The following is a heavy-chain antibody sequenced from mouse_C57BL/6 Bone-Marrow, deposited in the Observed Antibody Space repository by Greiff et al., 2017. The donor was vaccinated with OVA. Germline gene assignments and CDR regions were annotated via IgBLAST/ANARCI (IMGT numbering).Heavy chain of an antibody. CDR1: GYSITSGYY. CDR2: ISYDGSN. D-gene: IGHD1-1*01. Sequence: EVQLQESGPGLVKPSQSLSLSCSVTGYSITSGYYWNWLRQFPGNKLEWMGYISYDGSNNYNPSLKNRISITRDTSKNQFFLKLNSVTTEDTATYYCARTVVTSFDYWGQGTTLTVAS. J-gene: IGHJ2*01. V-gene: IGHV3-6*01. CDR3: ARTVVTSFDY.